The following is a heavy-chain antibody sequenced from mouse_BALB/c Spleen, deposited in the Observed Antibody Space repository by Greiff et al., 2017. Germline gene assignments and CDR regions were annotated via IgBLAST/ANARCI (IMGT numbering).Heavy chain of an antibody. CDR3: ARETSTATRDY. CDR1: GFTFSSYA. CDR2: ISSGGST. V-gene: IGHV5-6-5*01. Sequence: EVKLMESGGGLVKPGGSLKLSCAASGFTFSSYAMSWVRQTPEKRLEWVASISSGGSTYYPDSVKGRFTISRDNARNILYLQMSSLRSEDTAMYYCARETSTATRDYWGQGTTLTVSS. J-gene: IGHJ2*01. D-gene: IGHD1-2*01.